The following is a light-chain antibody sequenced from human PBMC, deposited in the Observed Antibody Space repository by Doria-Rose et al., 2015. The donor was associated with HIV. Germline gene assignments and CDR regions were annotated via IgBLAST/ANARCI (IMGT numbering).Light chain of an antibody. V-gene: IGKV3-15*01. J-gene: IGKJ5*01. CDR3: HQYNNWPT. CDR2: GAS. CDR1: QSVSTD. Sequence: DIVMTQSPETLSVSPGESATLSCRASQSVSTDLAWYQHKPGQAPRLLIWGASTRATGVPARFSGSGSGTEFTLTISSLQSEDFAPYFCHQYNNWPTFGQGTRLDIK.